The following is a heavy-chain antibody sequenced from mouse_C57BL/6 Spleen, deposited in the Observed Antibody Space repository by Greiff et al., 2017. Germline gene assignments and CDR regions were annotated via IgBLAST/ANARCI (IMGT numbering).Heavy chain of an antibody. CDR3: TTSNYLAD. Sequence: VQLQQSGAELVRPGASVKLSCTASGFNIKDDYMHWVKQRPEQGLEWIGWIDPENGDTEYASKFQGKATITADTSSNTAYLQLSSLTSEDTAVYYCTTSNYLADWGQGTLVTVSA. V-gene: IGHV14-4*01. J-gene: IGHJ3*01. D-gene: IGHD2-5*01. CDR2: IDPENGDT. CDR1: GFNIKDDY.